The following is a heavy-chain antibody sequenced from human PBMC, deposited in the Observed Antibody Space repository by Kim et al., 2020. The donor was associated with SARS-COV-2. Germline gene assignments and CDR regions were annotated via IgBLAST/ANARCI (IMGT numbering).Heavy chain of an antibody. D-gene: IGHD3-3*01. Sequence: SVKGRFTISRDNAKNSLYLQMNSLRAEDTAVYYCARGEWYYDFWSGYYFDYWGQGTLVTVSS. J-gene: IGHJ4*02. V-gene: IGHV3-21*01. CDR3: ARGEWYYDFWSGYYFDY.